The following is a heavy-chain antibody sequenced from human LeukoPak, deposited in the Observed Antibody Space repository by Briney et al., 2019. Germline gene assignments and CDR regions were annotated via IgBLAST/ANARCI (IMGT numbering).Heavy chain of an antibody. Sequence: TGGSLRLSYAACGFILTIYGMHWVRQAPGKGLEWVAVIWYDGSNRQYADSVKGRFTISRDNSKNTLYLQMNSLRAEDTAVYYCARVLGFSPSSGYSFDHWGQGALVTVSS. V-gene: IGHV3-33*01. CDR2: IWYDGSNR. CDR3: ARVLGFSPSSGYSFDH. J-gene: IGHJ4*02. CDR1: GFILTIYG. D-gene: IGHD3-22*01.